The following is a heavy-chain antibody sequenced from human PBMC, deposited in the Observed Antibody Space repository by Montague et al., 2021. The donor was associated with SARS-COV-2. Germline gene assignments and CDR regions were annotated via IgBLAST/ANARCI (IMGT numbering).Heavy chain of an antibody. CDR2: IYHSGST. D-gene: IGHD1-20*01. CDR1: GGSINSSYW. CDR3: TSLTGATYE. V-gene: IGHV4-4*02. J-gene: IGHJ4*02. Sequence: SETLSLTCAVSGGSINSSYWWSWVRQPPGKGLEWIGEIYHSGSTNYSPSPKTRVTMSVDKSKNQFSLKLSSVTAADTAMYYCTSLTGATYEWGQGTLVTVSS.